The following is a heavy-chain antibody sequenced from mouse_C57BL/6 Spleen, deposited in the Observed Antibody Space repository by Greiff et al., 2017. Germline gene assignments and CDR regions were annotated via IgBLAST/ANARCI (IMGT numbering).Heavy chain of an antibody. V-gene: IGHV1-82*01. Sequence: VQLQQPGPELVKPGASVKISCKASGYAFSSSWMNWVKQRPGKGLEWIGRIYPGDGDTNYNGKFKGKATLTADQSSSTAYMQLSSLTSGDSAVYFCARESLRTGNAMDYWGQGTSVTVAS. CDR3: ARESLRTGNAMDY. D-gene: IGHD4-1*01. J-gene: IGHJ4*01. CDR2: IYPGDGDT. CDR1: GYAFSSSW.